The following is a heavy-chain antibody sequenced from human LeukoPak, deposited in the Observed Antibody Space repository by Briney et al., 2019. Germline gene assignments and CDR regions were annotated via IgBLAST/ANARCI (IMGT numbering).Heavy chain of an antibody. J-gene: IGHJ4*02. V-gene: IGHV1-2*06. Sequence: ASVKVSCKASGYTFNGYYMHWVGQAPGQGLEWMGRINPNSGGTNYAQKFQGRVTMTRDTSISTAYMELSRLRSDDTAVYYCARGAWFGEKNYWGQGTLVTVSS. CDR1: GYTFNGYY. D-gene: IGHD3-10*01. CDR2: INPNSGGT. CDR3: ARGAWFGEKNY.